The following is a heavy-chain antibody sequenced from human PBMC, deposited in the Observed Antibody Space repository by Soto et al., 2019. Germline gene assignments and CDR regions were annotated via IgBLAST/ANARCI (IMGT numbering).Heavy chain of an antibody. D-gene: IGHD2-21*02. V-gene: IGHV3-48*02. J-gene: IGHJ1*01. CDR1: GFTFSSYS. CDR2: ISSSSSTI. Sequence: EVQLVESGGGLVQPGGSLRLSCAASGFTFSSYSMNWVRQAPGKGLEWVSYISSSSSTIYYADSVKGRFTISRDNAKNSLYLQMNSLRDEDTAVYYCASIYCGGDCYGTEYFRHWGQGTLVTVSS. CDR3: ASIYCGGDCYGTEYFRH.